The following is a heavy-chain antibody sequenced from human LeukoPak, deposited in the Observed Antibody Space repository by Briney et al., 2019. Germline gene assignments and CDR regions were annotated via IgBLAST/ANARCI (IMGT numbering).Heavy chain of an antibody. D-gene: IGHD2-2*02. CDR3: ARVYCSSTSCYIDY. J-gene: IGHJ4*02. Sequence: AASVKVSCKASGYTFTSYGISWVRQAPGQGLEWMGWISAYNGNTNYAQKLQGRVTMTTDTSTSTAYMELRSLRSDDTAAYYCARVYCSSTSCYIDYWGQGTLVTVSS. CDR2: ISAYNGNT. V-gene: IGHV1-18*01. CDR1: GYTFTSYG.